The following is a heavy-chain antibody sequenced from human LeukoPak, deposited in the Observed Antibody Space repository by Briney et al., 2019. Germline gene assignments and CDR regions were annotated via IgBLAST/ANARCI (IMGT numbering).Heavy chain of an antibody. CDR1: GFTFSSYG. D-gene: IGHD4-17*01. V-gene: IGHV3-30*18. CDR2: ISYDGSNK. CDR3: AKATVDY. J-gene: IGHJ4*02. Sequence: GGSLRLSCAASGFTFSSYGMHWVRQAPGKGLEWVAVISYDGSNKYYADSVKGRFTISRDNSKNTLYLQMNSLRAEDTAVYYCAKATVDYWGQGTLVTVSS.